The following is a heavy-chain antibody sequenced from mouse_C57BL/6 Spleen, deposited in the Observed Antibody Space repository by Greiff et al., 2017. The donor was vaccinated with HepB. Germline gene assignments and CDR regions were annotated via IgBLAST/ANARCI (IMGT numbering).Heavy chain of an antibody. CDR3: ARNYESSYPFAY. CDR1: GYTFTSYW. Sequence: QVQLQQPGAELVKPGASVKMSCKASGYTFTSYWITWVKQRPGQGLEWIGDIYPGSGSTNYNEKFKSKATLTVDTSSSTAYMQLSSLTSEDSAVYYCARNYESSYPFAYWGQGTLVTVSA. D-gene: IGHD1-1*01. V-gene: IGHV1-55*01. CDR2: IYPGSGST. J-gene: IGHJ3*01.